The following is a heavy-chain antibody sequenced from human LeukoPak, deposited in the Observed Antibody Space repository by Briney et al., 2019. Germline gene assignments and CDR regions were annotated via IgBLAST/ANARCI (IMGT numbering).Heavy chain of an antibody. CDR2: ISNNGDHT. V-gene: IGHV3-64D*09. CDR3: VKATVTSSYFDYFDS. D-gene: IGHD4-17*01. J-gene: IGHJ4*02. CDR1: GFSFSICS. Sequence: GGSLRLSCSASGFSFSICSMHWVRQAPGKGLEYVSAISNNGDHTNYADSVKGRFTISRDNSKNTLYLQTSSLRAEDTAVYYCVKATVTSSYFDYFDSWGQGTRVTVSS.